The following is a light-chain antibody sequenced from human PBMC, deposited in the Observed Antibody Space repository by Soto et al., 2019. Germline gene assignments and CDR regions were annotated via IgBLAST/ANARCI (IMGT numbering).Light chain of an antibody. Sequence: DVVMTQSPLSLPVTLGQPASSSCRSSQSLVYSDGNAYLSWFQQRPGQSPRRLIYNAFNRDSGVPDRFSGSGSGTEFTLKISRVEAEDVGIYYCMQGTHWPPVTFGQGTKLEIK. CDR2: NAF. V-gene: IGKV2-30*01. J-gene: IGKJ2*01. CDR3: MQGTHWPPVT. CDR1: QSLVYSDGNAY.